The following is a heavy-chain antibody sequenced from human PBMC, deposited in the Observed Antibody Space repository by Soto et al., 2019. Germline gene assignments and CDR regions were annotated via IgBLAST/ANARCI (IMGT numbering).Heavy chain of an antibody. J-gene: IGHJ4*02. D-gene: IGHD3-16*01. CDR3: SSDPFFGAIDY. V-gene: IGHV3-7*01. CDR2: IKQDGSEK. CDR1: GFNFGASW. Sequence: EVQLMESGGGLVQPGGSLRLSCAASGFNFGASWMAWVRQAPGKGLEWVADIKQDGSEKNYVDSVKGRVTIFRDEAKNSLYFQRSSPRGEDADVYYCSSDPFFGAIDYWGLGTLVTVSS.